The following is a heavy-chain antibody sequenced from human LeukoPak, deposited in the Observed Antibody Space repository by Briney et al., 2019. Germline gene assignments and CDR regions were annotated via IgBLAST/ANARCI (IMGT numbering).Heavy chain of an antibody. CDR1: GFTFSSYS. CDR2: ISSSSSYI. Sequence: GGSLRLSCAASGFTFSSYSMNWVRQAPGKGLEWVSSISSSSSYIYYADSVKGRFTISRDNAKNSLYLQMNSLRAEDTAVYYCARIPTVTATFYYYYMDLWGKGTTVTVS. CDR3: ARIPTVTATFYYYYMDL. D-gene: IGHD4-17*01. V-gene: IGHV3-21*01. J-gene: IGHJ6*03.